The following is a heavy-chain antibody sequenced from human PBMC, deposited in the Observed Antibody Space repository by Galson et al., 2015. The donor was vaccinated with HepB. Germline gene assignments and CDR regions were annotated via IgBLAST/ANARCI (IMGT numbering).Heavy chain of an antibody. CDR3: ITASIVVAGTIP. CDR2: IKSKTDGGTT. Sequence: SLRLSCAASGFTFSNAWMYWLRQAPGKGLEWVGRIKSKTDGGTTDYAAPVQGRFTISRDDSKNTLYLQMNSLKTEETAVYYCITASIVVAGTIPWGQGTLVTVSS. V-gene: IGHV3-15*01. J-gene: IGHJ4*02. CDR1: GFTFSNAW. D-gene: IGHD6-19*01.